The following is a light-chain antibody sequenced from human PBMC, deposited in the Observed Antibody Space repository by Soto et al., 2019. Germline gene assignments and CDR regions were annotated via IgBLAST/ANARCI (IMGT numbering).Light chain of an antibody. J-gene: IGKJ1*01. CDR2: WAS. Sequence: DIVMTQSPDSLAVSLGERATINCKSSQSVLYSSNNKNYLDWYQQKPGQPPKLLIYWASTRESGVPDRFSGRGSGKDFTLTISSLQAEDVAVYYCQQYYSTPRTFGQGTKVEIK. V-gene: IGKV4-1*01. CDR3: QQYYSTPRT. CDR1: QSVLYSSNNKNY.